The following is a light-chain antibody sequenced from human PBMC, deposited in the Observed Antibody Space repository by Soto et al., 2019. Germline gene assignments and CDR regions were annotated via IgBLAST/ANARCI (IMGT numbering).Light chain of an antibody. CDR2: AAF. J-gene: IGKJ1*01. Sequence: DIQMTQSPSSLSASVGDRVTITCRSSQSISSYVNWYQSKPGKAPKLLIYAAFSLQSGVPSRFSGSGVGTDFTLTISSLQPEDFAIYYCQQTYSIPWTFGQGTKVEIK. CDR1: QSISSY. CDR3: QQTYSIPWT. V-gene: IGKV1-39*01.